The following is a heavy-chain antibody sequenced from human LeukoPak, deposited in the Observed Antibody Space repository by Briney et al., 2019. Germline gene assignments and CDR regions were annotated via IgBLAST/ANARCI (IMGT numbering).Heavy chain of an antibody. CDR3: ARRGNWNDFDY. V-gene: IGHV1-18*01. J-gene: IGHJ4*02. Sequence: GASVKVSCKASGYTFTSYGFTWVRQATGQGLEWMGWINSYNGNTQYAPKFKGRVTTTIDTSTSTAYMELRSLGSDDTAVYYCARRGNWNDFDYWGQGTLVIVSS. D-gene: IGHD1-20*01. CDR2: INSYNGNT. CDR1: GYTFTSYG.